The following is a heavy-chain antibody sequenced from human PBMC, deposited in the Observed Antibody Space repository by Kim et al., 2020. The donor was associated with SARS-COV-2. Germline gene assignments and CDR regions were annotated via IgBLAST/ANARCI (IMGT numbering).Heavy chain of an antibody. V-gene: IGHV4-59*01. CDR3: ARDPHDSYYFDY. CDR2: IYYSGRT. J-gene: IGHJ4*02. D-gene: IGHD2-21*02. Sequence: SETLSLTCTVSGGSISSYYWSWIRQPPGKGLEWIGYIYYSGRTNYNPSLKSRVTISVDTSKNQFSLKLSSVTAADTAVYYCARDPHDSYYFDYWGQGTLVTVSS. CDR1: GGSISSYY.